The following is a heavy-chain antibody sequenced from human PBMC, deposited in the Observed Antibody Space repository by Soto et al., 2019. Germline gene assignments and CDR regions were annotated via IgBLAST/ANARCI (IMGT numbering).Heavy chain of an antibody. CDR2: INPNSGGT. D-gene: IGHD5-12*01. Sequence: GASVKVSCKASRYTFTGYYIHWVRQAPGQGLEWMGWINPNSGGTNYAQKFRGRFTMTRDTSISTAYMELSRLRSDDTAVYYCARDLVNSYDFDYWGQGTLVTVSS. CDR1: RYTFTGYY. CDR3: ARDLVNSYDFDY. J-gene: IGHJ4*02. V-gene: IGHV1-2*02.